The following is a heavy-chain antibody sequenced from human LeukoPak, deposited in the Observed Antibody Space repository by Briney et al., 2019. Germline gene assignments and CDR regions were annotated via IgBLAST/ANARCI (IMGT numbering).Heavy chain of an antibody. CDR2: INHGGST. CDR1: GASISGYY. V-gene: IGHV4-34*01. D-gene: IGHD1-7*01. Sequence: SETLSLTCAVYGASISGYYWSWIRQPPGKGREWIGEINHGGSTNYNPSLKSRVTISVDTSKNQFSLSLSSVTAADTAVYYCARDRDWNYGFDYWGQGTLVTVSS. CDR3: ARDRDWNYGFDY. J-gene: IGHJ4*02.